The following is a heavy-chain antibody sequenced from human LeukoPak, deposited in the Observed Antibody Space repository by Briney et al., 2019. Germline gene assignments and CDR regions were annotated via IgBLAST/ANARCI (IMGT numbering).Heavy chain of an antibody. CDR3: ASRGWGAETYSSSKKFLDY. J-gene: IGHJ4*02. CDR1: GFTFSSYA. CDR2: ISYDGSNK. Sequence: GRSLRLSCAASGFTFSSYAMHWVRQAPGKGLEWVAVISYDGSNKYYADSVKGRFTISRDNSKNTQYLQMNSLRAEDTAVYYCASRGWGAETYSSSKKFLDYWGQGTLVTVSS. D-gene: IGHD6-6*01. V-gene: IGHV3-30*01.